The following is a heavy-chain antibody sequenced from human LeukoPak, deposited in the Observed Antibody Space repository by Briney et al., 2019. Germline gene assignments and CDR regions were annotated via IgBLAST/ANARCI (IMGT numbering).Heavy chain of an antibody. V-gene: IGHV3-23*01. CDR1: GFTFSSYA. Sequence: GGSLRLSCAASGFTFSSYAMSWVRQAPGKGLEWVSAISGSGGSTYYADSVKGRFTISRDDSKNTLYLQMNSLRAEDTAVYCCATVHSSGWPYYFDYWGQGTLVTVSS. D-gene: IGHD6-19*01. CDR2: ISGSGGST. J-gene: IGHJ4*02. CDR3: ATVHSSGWPYYFDY.